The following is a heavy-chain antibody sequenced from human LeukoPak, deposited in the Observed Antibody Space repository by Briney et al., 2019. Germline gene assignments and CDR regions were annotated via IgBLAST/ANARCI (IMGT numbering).Heavy chain of an antibody. V-gene: IGHV1-69*01. CDR2: IIPVFGTA. CDR1: GGTFSSYA. J-gene: IGHJ5*02. Sequence: ASMKVSCKASGGTFSSYAISWVRQAPGQGLEWMGGIIPVFGTANYAQKFQGRVTITADESTSTAYMELSSLRSEDTAVYYCARIGGWYVSGQYWFDPWGQGTLVTVSS. D-gene: IGHD6-19*01. CDR3: ARIGGWYVSGQYWFDP.